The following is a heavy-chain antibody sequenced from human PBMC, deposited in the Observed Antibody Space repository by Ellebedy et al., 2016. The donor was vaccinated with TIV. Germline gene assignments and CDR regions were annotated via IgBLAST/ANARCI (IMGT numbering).Heavy chain of an antibody. CDR3: ATDGSYGDYRSPTHAFVM. D-gene: IGHD4-17*01. J-gene: IGHJ3*02. Sequence: GGSLRLSCVGSGFSFRSYWMSWVRQAPGKGLEWVANIKLDGSDKFYLDSVEGRFTISRDNAKNSLFLQMNSLRAEDTAVYYCATDGSYGDYRSPTHAFVMWGQGTMVAVSS. V-gene: IGHV3-7*01. CDR1: GFSFRSYW. CDR2: IKLDGSDK.